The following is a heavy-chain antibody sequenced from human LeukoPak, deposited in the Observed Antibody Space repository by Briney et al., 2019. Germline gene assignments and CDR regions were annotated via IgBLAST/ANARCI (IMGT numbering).Heavy chain of an antibody. CDR3: ARLVDTSSFDP. V-gene: IGHV4-39*01. CDR2: IYYSGST. CDR1: GDSISGSDYY. D-gene: IGHD5-12*01. Sequence: PSETLSLTCTVSGDSISGSDYYWDWIRQPPGKGLEWIGNIYYSGSTYYNPSLESRVTISVATSKNQFSLRLSSVTAADTAVYYCARLVDTSSFDPWGQGTLVTVSS. J-gene: IGHJ5*02.